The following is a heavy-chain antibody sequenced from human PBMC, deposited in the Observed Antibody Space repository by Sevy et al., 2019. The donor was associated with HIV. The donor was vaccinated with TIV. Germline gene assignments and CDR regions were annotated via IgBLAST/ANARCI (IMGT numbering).Heavy chain of an antibody. Sequence: ASVKVSCKASGYTFTGNYIHWVRQAPAQGLEWMGWINPNSGATNYAQKFRGRVTMTRDTSISTAYMEINSLTSGETALYYCARDKFSGFRSSWCFDCWGQGTLVTVSS. CDR3: ARDKFSGFRSSWCFDC. J-gene: IGHJ4*02. V-gene: IGHV1-2*02. D-gene: IGHD6-13*01. CDR1: GYTFTGNY. CDR2: INPNSGAT.